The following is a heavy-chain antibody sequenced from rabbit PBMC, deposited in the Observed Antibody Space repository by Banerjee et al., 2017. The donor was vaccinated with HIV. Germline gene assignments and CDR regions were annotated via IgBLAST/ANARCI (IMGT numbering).Heavy chain of an antibody. Sequence: QSLEESGGGLVKPEGSLTLTCKASGFDLSSDYYMCWVRQAPGKGLEWIACIDVGKSGSTYYASWAKGRFTISKTSSTTVTLQMTSLTAADTATYFCARDSAGVIGWNFGLWGPGTLVTVS. CDR1: GFDLSSDYY. D-gene: IGHD1-1*01. J-gene: IGHJ4*01. CDR3: ARDSAGVIGWNFGL. CDR2: IDVGKSGST. V-gene: IGHV1S40*01.